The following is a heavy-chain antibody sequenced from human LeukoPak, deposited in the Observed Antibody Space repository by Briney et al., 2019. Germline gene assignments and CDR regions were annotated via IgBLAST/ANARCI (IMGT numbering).Heavy chain of an antibody. Sequence: GGSLRLSCAASGFTFRRHGMSWVRQAPGKGLEWVASLSSAGVTAYYADAVEGRFTFPGRNYKNTLHLHISRLRAEDTAVYYCAKSIDWEWRTPLDYWGQGTLVTVSS. J-gene: IGHJ4*02. CDR3: AKSIDWEWRTPLDY. CDR1: GFTFRRHG. CDR2: LSSAGVTA. V-gene: IGHV3-23*01. D-gene: IGHD3-3*01.